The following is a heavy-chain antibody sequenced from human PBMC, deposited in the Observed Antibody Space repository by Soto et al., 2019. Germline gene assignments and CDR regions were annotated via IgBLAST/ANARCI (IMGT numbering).Heavy chain of an antibody. Sequence: GGSLRLSCAASGLSFSNYWMDWVRQAPGKGLEWVANIKQDGSEKNYVDSVRGRFTISRDNAKDSLYLQMISLRAEDTAVYFCARASGYGDYGSNWFDPWGQGILVTVSS. V-gene: IGHV3-7*03. CDR2: IKQDGSEK. CDR1: GLSFSNYW. D-gene: IGHD4-17*01. J-gene: IGHJ5*02. CDR3: ARASGYGDYGSNWFDP.